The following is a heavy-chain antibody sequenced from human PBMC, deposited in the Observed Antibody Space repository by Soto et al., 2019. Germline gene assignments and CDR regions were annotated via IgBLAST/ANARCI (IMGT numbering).Heavy chain of an antibody. CDR3: ATAGYYDSSGFTFDY. V-gene: IGHV1-24*01. Sequence: ASVKVSCKVSGYTLTELSMHWVRQAPGKGLEWMGGFDPEDGETIYAQKFQGRVTMTEDTSTDTAYMELSSLRSEDTAVYYCATAGYYDSSGFTFDYWGQGTLVTVSS. CDR1: GYTLTELS. D-gene: IGHD3-22*01. J-gene: IGHJ4*02. CDR2: FDPEDGET.